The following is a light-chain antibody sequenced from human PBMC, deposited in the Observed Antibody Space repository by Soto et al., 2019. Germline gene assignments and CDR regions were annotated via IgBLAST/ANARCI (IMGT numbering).Light chain of an antibody. V-gene: IGLV2-14*01. Sequence: QSALTQPVSVSGSPGQSITIPCTGTSSDIGAYDSVSWYQQYPGKAPKLIIYDVANRPSGVSDRRSGSKSGNTASLTISGLQAEDEADYYCSSYTTFSTLVLGGGTKLTVL. CDR1: SSDIGAYDS. CDR3: SSYTTFSTLV. J-gene: IGLJ3*02. CDR2: DVA.